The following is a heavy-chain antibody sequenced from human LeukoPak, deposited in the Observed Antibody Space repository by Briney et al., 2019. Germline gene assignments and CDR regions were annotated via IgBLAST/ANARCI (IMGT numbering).Heavy chain of an antibody. V-gene: IGHV4-34*01. Sequence: SETLSLTCVVYGGSFSGYYWSWIRQPPGKGLEWIGEINHSGTTNYNPSLKSRVTISVDTSKNQFSLKLASVTAADTAVYYCARGGLANYFDYWGQGTLVPVSS. D-gene: IGHD3/OR15-3a*01. CDR1: GGSFSGYY. CDR2: INHSGTT. CDR3: ARGGLANYFDY. J-gene: IGHJ4*02.